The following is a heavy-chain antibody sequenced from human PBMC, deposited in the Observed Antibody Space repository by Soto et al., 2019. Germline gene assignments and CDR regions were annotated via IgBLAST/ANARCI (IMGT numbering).Heavy chain of an antibody. CDR3: ASHSRDGYNPSRDAFDI. D-gene: IGHD5-12*01. Sequence: EVQLVESGGGLVQPGGSLRLSCAASGFTFSDHYMDWVRQAPGKGLEWVGRTRNKANSYTTEYAASVKGRFTISRDDSXNIXYLQMNSLKTEDTAVYYCASHSRDGYNPSRDAFDIWGQGTMVTVSS. CDR2: TRNKANSYTT. V-gene: IGHV3-72*01. J-gene: IGHJ3*02. CDR1: GFTFSDHY.